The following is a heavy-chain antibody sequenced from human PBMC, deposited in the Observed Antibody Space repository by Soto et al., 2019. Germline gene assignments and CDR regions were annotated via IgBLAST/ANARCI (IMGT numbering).Heavy chain of an antibody. CDR1: GGSISSSSYT. Sequence: QLQLQESGPGLVKPSETLSLTCTVSGGSISSSSYTWGWIRQPPGKGLEWIGSMYYSGSTYYNPSLKSRVPISVDTSKNQFALKVSSVTAADTAVYYCARHPGYCSGGSGYGDYAMDVWGQGTTVIVSS. CDR3: ARHPGYCSGGSGYGDYAMDV. J-gene: IGHJ6*02. V-gene: IGHV4-39*01. D-gene: IGHD2-15*01. CDR2: MYYSGST.